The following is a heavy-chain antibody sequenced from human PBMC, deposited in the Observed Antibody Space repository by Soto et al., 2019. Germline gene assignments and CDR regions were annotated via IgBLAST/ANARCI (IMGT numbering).Heavy chain of an antibody. J-gene: IGHJ4*02. CDR3: ARSSGWYTHDY. V-gene: IGHV4-59*01. CDR2: VYDSGST. Sequence: SETLCVSCTVSGASISSDCWTWIRQPPGKGLEWIGYVYDSGSTNYNPSLKSRLAISVDTSKNQFSLKLNSVTAADTAVYYCARSSGWYTHDYWGQGTLVTVSS. CDR1: GASISSDC. D-gene: IGHD6-19*01.